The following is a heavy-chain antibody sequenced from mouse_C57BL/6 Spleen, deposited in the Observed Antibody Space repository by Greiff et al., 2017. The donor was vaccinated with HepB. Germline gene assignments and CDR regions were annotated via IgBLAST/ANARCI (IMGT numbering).Heavy chain of an antibody. D-gene: IGHD2-5*01. V-gene: IGHV5-17*01. J-gene: IGHJ2*01. CDR2: ISSGSSTI. CDR1: GFTFSDYG. CDR3: ARRGYSNYASYFDY. Sequence: EVNVVESGGGLVKPGGSLKLSCAASGFTFSDYGMHWVRQAPEKGLEWVAYISSGSSTIYYADTVKGRFTISRDNAKNTLFLQMTSLRSEDTAMYYCARRGYSNYASYFDYWGQGTTLTVSS.